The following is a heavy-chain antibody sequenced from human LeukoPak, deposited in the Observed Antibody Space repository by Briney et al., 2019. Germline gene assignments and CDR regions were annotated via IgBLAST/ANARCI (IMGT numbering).Heavy chain of an antibody. Sequence: SETLSLTCTVSGGSISSYYWSWIRQPPGKGLEWIGYIYTSGSTNYNPSLKSRVTISVDTSKNQFSLKLSSVTAADTAVYYCARLLYDFWSGYYTGTDYYYMDVWGKGTTVTVSS. J-gene: IGHJ6*03. CDR3: ARLLYDFWSGYYTGTDYYYMDV. CDR1: GGSISSYY. D-gene: IGHD3-3*01. CDR2: IYTSGST. V-gene: IGHV4-4*09.